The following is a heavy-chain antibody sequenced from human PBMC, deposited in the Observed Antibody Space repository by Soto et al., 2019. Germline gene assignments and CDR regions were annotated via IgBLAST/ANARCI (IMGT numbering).Heavy chain of an antibody. Sequence: QVQLVQSGAEVRKPGSSVKVSCGASGGSFSDFAFSWVRQAPGQGLEWMGGIIPMFAASKYAQRFQDRVTITAGESKNTVYLALSSLTSDDTATYYCARGGIVAVPAALSSYHDYTNYRFDSWGQGTLVNVSS. V-gene: IGHV1-69*01. CDR1: GGSFSDFA. D-gene: IGHD2-15*01. CDR3: ARGGIVAVPAALSSYHDYTNYRFDS. CDR2: IIPMFAAS. J-gene: IGHJ4*02.